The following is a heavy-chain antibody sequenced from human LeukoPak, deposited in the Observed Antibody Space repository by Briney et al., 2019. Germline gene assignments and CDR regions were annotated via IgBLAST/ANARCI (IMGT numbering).Heavy chain of an antibody. CDR2: ITTSSSYI. V-gene: IGHV3-21*04. J-gene: IGHJ4*02. Sequence: GGSLRLSCAASGFTFSSYAMSWVRQAPGKGLEWVSSITTSSSYIYYADSVKGRFTISRDNAKNSLYLQMNSLRAEDTAVYYCAPKGSGWYVVGSWGQGTLVTVSS. D-gene: IGHD6-19*01. CDR1: GFTFSSYA. CDR3: APKGSGWYVVGS.